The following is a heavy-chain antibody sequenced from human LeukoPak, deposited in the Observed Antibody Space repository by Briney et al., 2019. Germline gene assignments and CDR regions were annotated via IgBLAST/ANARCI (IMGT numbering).Heavy chain of an antibody. D-gene: IGHD2-15*01. Sequence: GGSLGLSCAASGFTFSSYGMHWVRQAPGKGLEWVPFIRYDGSNKYYADSVKGRFTTSRDNSKNTLYLQMNSLRAEDTAVYYCAKDGEGCSGGSCYYYYMDVWGKGTTVTISS. J-gene: IGHJ6*03. CDR1: GFTFSSYG. CDR2: IRYDGSNK. CDR3: AKDGEGCSGGSCYYYYMDV. V-gene: IGHV3-30*02.